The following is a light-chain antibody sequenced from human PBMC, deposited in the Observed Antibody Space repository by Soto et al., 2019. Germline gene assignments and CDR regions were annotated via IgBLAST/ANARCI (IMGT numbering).Light chain of an antibody. J-gene: IGLJ1*01. CDR1: SSDVGGYNL. CDR2: EVS. Sequence: QSVLTQPASVSGSPGQSITISCTGTSSDVGGYNLVSWYQQHPGKAPKLMIYEVSKRPSGVSNRFSGSKSGNTASLTISGLQAEDEADYYCCSYAGSYVFGTGTKVTVL. V-gene: IGLV2-23*02. CDR3: CSYAGSYV.